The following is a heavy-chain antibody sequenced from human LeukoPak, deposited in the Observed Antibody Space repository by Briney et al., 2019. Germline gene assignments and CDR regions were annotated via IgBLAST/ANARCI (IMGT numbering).Heavy chain of an antibody. V-gene: IGHV3-7*01. CDR1: GSTFRSYW. D-gene: IGHD5-18*01. CDR2: IKQDGSEK. CDR3: AREQDTAMAFDY. J-gene: IGHJ4*02. Sequence: GGSLRLSCAASGSTFRSYWMTWVRQAPGKGLEWVANIKQDGSEKYYVDSVKGRFTISRDNSKNTLYLQMNSLRAEDTAVYYCAREQDTAMAFDYWGQGTLVTVSS.